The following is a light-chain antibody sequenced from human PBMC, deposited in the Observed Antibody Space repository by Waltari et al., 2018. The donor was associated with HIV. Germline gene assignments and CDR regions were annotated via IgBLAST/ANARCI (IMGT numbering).Light chain of an antibody. V-gene: IGLV2-14*03. CDR1: TSNVGGYNS. J-gene: IGLJ2*01. CDR3: SSYTNGDTVV. Sequence: QSALTQPASVSGSPGQSITISCTGTTSNVGGYNSVSWYQQHPAKAPKLVLLGVSLRPYGVSTRFSGSKSGNTASLAISGLQAEDEAYYYCSSYTNGDTVVCGGGTKVT. CDR2: GVS.